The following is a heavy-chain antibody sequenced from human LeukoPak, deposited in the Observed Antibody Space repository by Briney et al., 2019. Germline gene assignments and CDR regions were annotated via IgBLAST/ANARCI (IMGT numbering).Heavy chain of an antibody. J-gene: IGHJ4*02. Sequence: PGGSLRLSCAASGFTFSSYSMNWVRQAPGKVLEWVSSISSSSSYIYYADSVKGRFTISRDNAKNSLYLQMNSLRAEDTAVYYCARGFGVVIIDFDYWGQGTLVTVSS. CDR1: GFTFSSYS. CDR2: ISSSSSYI. D-gene: IGHD3-3*01. CDR3: ARGFGVVIIDFDY. V-gene: IGHV3-21*01.